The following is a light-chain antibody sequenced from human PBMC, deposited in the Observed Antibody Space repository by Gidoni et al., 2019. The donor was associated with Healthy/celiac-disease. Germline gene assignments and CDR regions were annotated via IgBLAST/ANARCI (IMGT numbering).Light chain of an antibody. J-gene: IGLJ2*01. CDR3: CSYAGSYTLL. Sequence: QSALTQPRSVSGSPGQSVTISCTGTSSDVGSYNYVSWFQAHPGKAPKVMIYDVSKRPSGVPDRFSGSKSGNTASLTISGLQAEDEADYYCCSYAGSYTLLFGGGTKLTVL. CDR1: SSDVGSYNY. V-gene: IGLV2-11*01. CDR2: DVS.